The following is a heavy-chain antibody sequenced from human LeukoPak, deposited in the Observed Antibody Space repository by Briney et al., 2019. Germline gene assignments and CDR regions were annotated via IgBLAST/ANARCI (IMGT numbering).Heavy chain of an antibody. D-gene: IGHD1-26*01. CDR1: GGSFSGYY. J-gene: IGHJ4*02. V-gene: IGHV4-34*01. CDR3: AREGIVGARYFDY. Sequence: SETLSLTCAVYGGSFSGYYWSWIRQPPGKGLEWIGEINHSGSTNYNPSLKSRVTISVDTSKNQFSLKLSSVTAADTAVYYCAREGIVGARYFDYWGQGTLITVSS. CDR2: INHSGST.